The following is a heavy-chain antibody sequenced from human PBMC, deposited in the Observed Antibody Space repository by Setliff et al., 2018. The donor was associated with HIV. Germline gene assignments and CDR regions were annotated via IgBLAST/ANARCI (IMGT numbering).Heavy chain of an antibody. D-gene: IGHD2-2*01. CDR1: GYTFTSYY. CDR3: ARGTTPLGWFDP. CDR2: INPSGGST. V-gene: IGHV1-46*01. J-gene: IGHJ5*02. Sequence: GASVKVSCKASGYTFTSYYMHWVRQAPGQGLEWMGIINPSGGSTIYAQKFQGRVTMTRDTSTSTAYMELRSPRSDDTAVYYCARGTTPLGWFDPWGQGTLVTVSS.